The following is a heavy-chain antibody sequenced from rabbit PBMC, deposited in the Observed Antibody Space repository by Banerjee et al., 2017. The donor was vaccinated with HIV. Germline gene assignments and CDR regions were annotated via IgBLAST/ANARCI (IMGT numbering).Heavy chain of an antibody. Sequence: QSLEESGGDLVKPGASLTLTCTASGFTLSSYWICWVRQAPGKGLELIACIYVGSSDSTYYASWAKGRFTISKTSSTTVTLQLNSLTAADTATYFCARDLAGVIGWNFGLWGPGTLVTVS. CDR2: IYVGSSDST. D-gene: IGHD4-1*01. CDR3: ARDLAGVIGWNFGL. V-gene: IGHV1S40*01. J-gene: IGHJ4*01. CDR1: GFTLSSYW.